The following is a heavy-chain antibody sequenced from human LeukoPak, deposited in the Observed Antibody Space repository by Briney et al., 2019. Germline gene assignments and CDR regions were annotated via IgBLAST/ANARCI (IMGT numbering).Heavy chain of an antibody. V-gene: IGHV4-38-2*01. Sequence: PSEILSLTCAVSGYSISSGYYWGWIRQPPGKGLEWIGSIHHSGNTYYNASLKSRVTISVDTSKNQLSLKLSSVTAADTAVYYCARTVYMGGRGGFYFDHWGQGTLVTVSS. CDR2: IHHSGNT. CDR3: ARTVYMGGRGGFYFDH. CDR1: GYSISSGYY. D-gene: IGHD3-16*01. J-gene: IGHJ4*02.